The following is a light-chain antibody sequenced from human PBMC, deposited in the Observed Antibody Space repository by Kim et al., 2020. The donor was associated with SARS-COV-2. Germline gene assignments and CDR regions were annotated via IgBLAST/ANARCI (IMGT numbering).Light chain of an antibody. CDR1: QVIGND. J-gene: IGKJ2*01. Sequence: SASVGDRVTITCRASQVIGNDLGWYQQRPGKAPKRLIYSASTLQSGVPSRFSGSGSGTEFTLTISSLQPEDFATYYCLQHKSYPPTFGQGTKLEI. CDR2: SAS. V-gene: IGKV1-17*01. CDR3: LQHKSYPPT.